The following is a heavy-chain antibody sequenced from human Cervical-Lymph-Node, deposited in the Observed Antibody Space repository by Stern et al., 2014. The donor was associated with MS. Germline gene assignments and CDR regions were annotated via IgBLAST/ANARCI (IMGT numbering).Heavy chain of an antibody. D-gene: IGHD1-26*01. Sequence: VQLVESGGGVVQPGRSLRLSCAGSGFSFSSYGMHLVRQAPGKGLGWVALIWYDGSNKYYADSVKGRFTISRDNSKNTLYLQMNSLRAEDTAVYYCARDAMYSGSYPDYWGRGTLVTVSS. CDR2: IWYDGSNK. J-gene: IGHJ4*02. CDR1: GFSFSSYG. CDR3: ARDAMYSGSYPDY. V-gene: IGHV3-33*01.